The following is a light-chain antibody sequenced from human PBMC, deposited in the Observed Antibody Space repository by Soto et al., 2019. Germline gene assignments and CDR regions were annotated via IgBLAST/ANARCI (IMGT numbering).Light chain of an antibody. CDR2: DPS. CDR3: QQYGSSIT. CDR1: QSVSSN. J-gene: IGKJ5*01. V-gene: IGKV3-20*01. Sequence: EIVMTQSPATLSVSPGERATLSCRASQSVSSNLAWYQQKPGQAPRLLMYDPSSRATGIPDRFSGSGSGTDFTLTISRLEPEDFAVYFCQQYGSSITFGQGTRLGL.